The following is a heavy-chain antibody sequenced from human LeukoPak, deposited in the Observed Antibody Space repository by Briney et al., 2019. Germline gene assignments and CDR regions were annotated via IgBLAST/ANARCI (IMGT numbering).Heavy chain of an antibody. J-gene: IGHJ4*02. Sequence: GGSLRLSCAASGFTFSSYSMNWVRQAPGKGLEWVSSISSSSSYIYYADLVKGRFTISRDNAKNSLYLQMNSLRAEDTAVYYCARDRPPAGYYDSSGYRPDYWGQGTLVTVSS. V-gene: IGHV3-21*01. D-gene: IGHD3-22*01. CDR2: ISSSSSYI. CDR1: GFTFSSYS. CDR3: ARDRPPAGYYDSSGYRPDY.